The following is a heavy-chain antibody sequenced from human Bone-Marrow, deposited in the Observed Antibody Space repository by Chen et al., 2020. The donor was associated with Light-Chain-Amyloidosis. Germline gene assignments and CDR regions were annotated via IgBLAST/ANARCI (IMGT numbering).Heavy chain of an antibody. J-gene: IGHJ5*01. CDR1: GFDLITSA. V-gene: IGHV3-21*01. D-gene: IGHD3-16*02. CDR2: ITWSSTYI. CDR3: ARYFYNYGWGSYRPDS. Sequence: EVQLVESGGGLVKPGGSLRLSCAASGFDLITSAMIWVRQAPGKGLEWVSSITWSSTYIYYADSVEGRFTISRDDAKNSLFLRMNSLRAEDTAVYYCARYFYNYGWGSYRPDSWGQGTLVTVSS.